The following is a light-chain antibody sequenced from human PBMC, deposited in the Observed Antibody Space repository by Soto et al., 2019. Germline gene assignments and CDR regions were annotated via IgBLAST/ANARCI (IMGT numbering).Light chain of an antibody. CDR2: DAS. J-gene: IGKJ1*01. CDR1: QSVSSSS. CDR3: QQCGSSPWT. Sequence: EIVLTQSPGTLSLSPGERATLSCRASQSVSSSSSAWYQQKRGQAPRLLIHDASSRATGIPDRFSGSGSGTDFTLTISRLEPEDFAVYYCQQCGSSPWTFGQGTKVDIK. V-gene: IGKV3-20*01.